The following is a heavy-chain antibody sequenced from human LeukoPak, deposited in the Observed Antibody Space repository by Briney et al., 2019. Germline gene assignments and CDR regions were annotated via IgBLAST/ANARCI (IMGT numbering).Heavy chain of an antibody. CDR1: GVTFSTYA. CDR3: AKGVVGVTSPNSLDY. D-gene: IGHD1-26*01. J-gene: IGHJ4*02. Sequence: GGSLRLSCAASGVTFSTYAMTWVRQTPGKGLEWVSAITGSGVSTFYADSVKGQFTISRDNSKNTLFLQMNSLRAEDTAVYYCAKGVVGVTSPNSLDYWGQGTLVTVSS. V-gene: IGHV3-23*01. CDR2: ITGSGVST.